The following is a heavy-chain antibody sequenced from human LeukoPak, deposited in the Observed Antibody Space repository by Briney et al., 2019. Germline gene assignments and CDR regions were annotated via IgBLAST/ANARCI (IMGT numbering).Heavy chain of an antibody. J-gene: IGHJ6*02. CDR1: GFTFSDYY. CDR3: AREMASYGMDV. Sequence: PGGSLRLSCAASGFTFSDYYMNWIRQAPGKGLEWVSYISGSTTFIYYADSVEGRFTISRDNAKNSLYLQMNSLRADDTAVYYCAREMASYGMDVWGQGTTVTVSS. D-gene: IGHD5-24*01. CDR2: ISGSTTFI. V-gene: IGHV3-11*01.